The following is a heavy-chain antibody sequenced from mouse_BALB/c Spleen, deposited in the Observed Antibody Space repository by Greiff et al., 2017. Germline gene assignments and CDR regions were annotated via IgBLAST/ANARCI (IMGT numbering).Heavy chain of an antibody. J-gene: IGHJ3*01. CDR2: ISSGGST. D-gene: IGHD1-1*01. CDR3: ARGSGGSSYVSWFAY. V-gene: IGHV5-6-5*01. CDR1: GFTFSSYA. Sequence: EVKVVESGGGLVKPGGSLKLSCAASGFTFSSYAMSWVRQTPEKRLEWVASISSGGSTYYPDSVKGRFTISRDNARNILYLQMSSLRSEDTAMYYCARGSGGSSYVSWFAYWGQGTLVTVSA.